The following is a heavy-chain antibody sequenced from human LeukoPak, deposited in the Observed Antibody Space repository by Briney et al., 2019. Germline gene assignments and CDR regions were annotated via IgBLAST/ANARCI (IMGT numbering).Heavy chain of an antibody. D-gene: IGHD6-13*01. Sequence: PSETLSLTCTVSSGSIGTYYWSWIREPPGKGLEWIGYIYTSGSTSYNPSLKSRVTISVDTSKNQFSLKLTSVTAADSAVYYCARSRSYSSTWYNPWGQGTLVTVSS. CDR1: SGSIGTYY. CDR3: ARSRSYSSTWYNP. CDR2: IYTSGST. V-gene: IGHV4-4*09. J-gene: IGHJ5*02.